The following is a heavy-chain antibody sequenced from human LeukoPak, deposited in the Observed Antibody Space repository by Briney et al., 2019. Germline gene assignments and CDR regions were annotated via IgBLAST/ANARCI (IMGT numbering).Heavy chain of an antibody. Sequence: GGSLRLSCAASGFTFSRFWMTWVRQAPGKVLEWVANINQDESEKYYVDSVKGRFTISRDNAKNSLYLQMNSLRAEDTAVYYCARKRIAARAYNWFDPWGQGTLVTVSS. D-gene: IGHD6-6*01. CDR2: INQDESEK. J-gene: IGHJ5*02. V-gene: IGHV3-7*01. CDR3: ARKRIAARAYNWFDP. CDR1: GFTFSRFW.